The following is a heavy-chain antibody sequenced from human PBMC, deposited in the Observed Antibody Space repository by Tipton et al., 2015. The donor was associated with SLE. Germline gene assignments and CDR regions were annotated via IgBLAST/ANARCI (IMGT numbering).Heavy chain of an antibody. CDR2: IYTSGST. V-gene: IGHV4-61*02. CDR1: GGSISSGSYY. CDR3: ARGYYYMDV. Sequence: TLSLTCTVSGGSISSGSYYWSWIRQPAGKGLEWIGRIYTSGSTNYNPSLKSRVTISVDTSKNQFSLKLSSVTAAGTAVYYCARGYYYMDVWGKGTTVTVSS. J-gene: IGHJ6*03.